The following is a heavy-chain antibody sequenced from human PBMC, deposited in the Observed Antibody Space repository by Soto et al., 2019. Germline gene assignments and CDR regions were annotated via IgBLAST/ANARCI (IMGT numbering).Heavy chain of an antibody. V-gene: IGHV4-39*01. CDR1: GGSISSSSYY. D-gene: IGHD3-22*01. J-gene: IGHJ3*02. Sequence: ETLSLTCTVSGGSISSSSYYWGWIRQPPGKGLKWIGSIYYSGSTYYNPSLKSRVTISVDTSKNQFSLKLSSVTAADTAVYYCARQPITYYYDSSGYLDAFDIWGQGTMVTVSS. CDR2: IYYSGST. CDR3: ARQPITYYYDSSGYLDAFDI.